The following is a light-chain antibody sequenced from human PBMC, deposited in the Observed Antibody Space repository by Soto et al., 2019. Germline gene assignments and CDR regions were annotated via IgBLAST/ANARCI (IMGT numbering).Light chain of an antibody. CDR3: QQSYSTPYT. CDR1: QTISSF. V-gene: IGKV1-39*01. Sequence: DIQMTQSPSFLSASLGDRVTITCRASQTISSFLYWYQQRPGKAPKLLIYATSNLHSGVPSRFSGAGSGTDFTLTINSLQPEDFATYYYQQSYSTPYTFGQGTKL. CDR2: ATS. J-gene: IGKJ2*01.